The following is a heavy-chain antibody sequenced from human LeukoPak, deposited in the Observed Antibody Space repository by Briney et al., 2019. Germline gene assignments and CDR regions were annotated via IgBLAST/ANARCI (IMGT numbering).Heavy chain of an antibody. D-gene: IGHD3-10*01. J-gene: IGHJ4*02. CDR2: FNPNSGGA. CDR3: ARHPFPGVSGSFMHLFDH. Sequence: EASVKVSCKASGYTFTGYYMHWVRQAPGQGREGRGGFNPNSGGANYAQKFQARVTMTRETSISPAYMELSRLRSDETAVYYCARHPFPGVSGSFMHLFDHWGQGTLVTVSS. CDR1: GYTFTGYY. V-gene: IGHV1-2*02.